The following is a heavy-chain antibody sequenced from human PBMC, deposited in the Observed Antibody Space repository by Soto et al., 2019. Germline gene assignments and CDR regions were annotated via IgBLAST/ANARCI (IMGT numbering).Heavy chain of an antibody. V-gene: IGHV1-3*01. CDR1: GYTFTSYG. D-gene: IGHD6-13*01. J-gene: IGHJ5*02. CDR2: INAANGDT. Sequence: ASVKVSCKASGYTFTSYGIHWVRQAPGQRPEWMGWINAANGDTKYSPKFQGRVTITRDTSASTAYMELSSLRSEDTAVYYCVRRHVSATGIDWFDPWGQGTLDTVSS. CDR3: VRRHVSATGIDWFDP.